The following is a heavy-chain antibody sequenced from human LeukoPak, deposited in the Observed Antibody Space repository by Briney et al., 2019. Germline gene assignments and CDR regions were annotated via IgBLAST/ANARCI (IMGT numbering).Heavy chain of an antibody. CDR2: ISSSRSFI. CDR3: ARVTGGFYSHFDY. V-gene: IGHV3-21*01. J-gene: IGHJ4*02. CDR1: GFIFSTYS. D-gene: IGHD3-22*01. Sequence: GESLKISCAASGFIFSTYSMNWVRQAPGRGLEWVSSISSSRSFIYYADSVQGRFTISRDNAKNSLYLQMNSLRAEDTAVYYCARVTGGFYSHFDYWGQGTLVTVSS.